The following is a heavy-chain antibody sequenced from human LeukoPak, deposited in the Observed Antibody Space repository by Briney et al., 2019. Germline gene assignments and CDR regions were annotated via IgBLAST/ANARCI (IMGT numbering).Heavy chain of an antibody. CDR3: ARGAYSSGWAYFDH. D-gene: IGHD6-19*01. V-gene: IGHV3-7*01. CDR1: GFTFSSYW. J-gene: IGHJ4*02. Sequence: GGSLRLSCAASGFTFSSYWMSWVRQAPWKGLEWVANIKQDGSEKYYVDSVKGRFTISRDNAKNSLYLQMNSLRAEDTAVYYCARGAYSSGWAYFDHWGQGTLVTVSS. CDR2: IKQDGSEK.